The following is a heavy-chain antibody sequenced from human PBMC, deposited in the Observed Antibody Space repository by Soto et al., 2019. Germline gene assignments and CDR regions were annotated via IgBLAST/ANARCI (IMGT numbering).Heavy chain of an antibody. CDR3: ARDQGIPYYYYGMDV. CDR2: IGTYNGNA. J-gene: IGHJ6*02. Sequence: ASVKVSCKASGYTFTNYGISWVRQAPGQGLEWMGWIGTYNGNANYAQKFQGRVTMTTDTSTSTAYVELRSLRSDDTAVYYCARDQGIPYYYYGMDVWGQGTTVTVSS. D-gene: IGHD2-2*02. CDR1: GYTFTNYG. V-gene: IGHV1-18*01.